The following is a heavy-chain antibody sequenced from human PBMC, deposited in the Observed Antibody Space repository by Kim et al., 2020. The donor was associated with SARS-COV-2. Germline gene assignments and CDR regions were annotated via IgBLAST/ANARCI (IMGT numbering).Heavy chain of an antibody. Sequence: RKRRVTVSVDTSKNQFSLKLSSVTAADTAVYYCAGGTPGPWDEGPYFDYWGQGTLVTVSS. V-gene: IGHV4-4*06. J-gene: IGHJ4*02. D-gene: IGHD1-26*01. CDR3: AGGTPGPWDEGPYFDY.